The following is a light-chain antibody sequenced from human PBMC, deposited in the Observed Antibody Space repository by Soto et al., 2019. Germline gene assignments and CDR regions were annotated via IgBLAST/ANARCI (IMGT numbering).Light chain of an antibody. J-gene: IGKJ1*01. Sequence: EVVMTQSPATLSVSPGERATLSCRASQSVRSNFAWYQQKPGQAPRLLIYGASTRATGVPSRFSGSGSGTEFTFTISSLQSEDFALYYCLQYNVWVPTFGQGTKVEIK. CDR2: GAS. V-gene: IGKV3-15*01. CDR3: LQYNVWVPT. CDR1: QSVRSN.